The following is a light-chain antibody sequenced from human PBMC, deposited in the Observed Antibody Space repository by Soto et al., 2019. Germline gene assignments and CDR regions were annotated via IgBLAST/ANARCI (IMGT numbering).Light chain of an antibody. Sequence: DIQMTQSPSTLSASVGDRVTITCRASQSINSWLAWYQQKPGKAPKLLIYKASSLESGVPSRFSGSGSGTEFTLTFSSLQPDDFATYYCQQYNSYWTFGQGTKVDIK. CDR1: QSINSW. J-gene: IGKJ1*01. CDR2: KAS. CDR3: QQYNSYWT. V-gene: IGKV1-5*03.